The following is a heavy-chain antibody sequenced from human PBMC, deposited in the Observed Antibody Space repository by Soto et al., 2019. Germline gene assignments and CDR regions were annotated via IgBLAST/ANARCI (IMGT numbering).Heavy chain of an antibody. CDR3: AHTVYRGLNLCFFFGLDV. V-gene: IGHV2-5*01. Sequence: QITLKESGPTLAKPTQTLTLTCSFSGFSLSTSGVGVGWIRQPPGNALEWLAVIYWNDDKRYSPSRKSRLTITKDTPKNLVVLTMTIMDPVYIATYYGAHTVYRGLNLCFFFGLDVWGQGTTFTVS. CDR1: GFSLSTSGVG. J-gene: IGHJ6*01. CDR2: IYWNDDK. D-gene: IGHD5-12*01.